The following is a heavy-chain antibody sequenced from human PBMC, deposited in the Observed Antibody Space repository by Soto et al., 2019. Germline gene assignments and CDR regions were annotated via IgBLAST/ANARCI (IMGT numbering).Heavy chain of an antibody. Sequence: PGESLKISCKGSGYSFTSYWIGWVRQMPGKGLEWMGIIYPGDSGTRYSPSFQGQVTISADKSISTAYLQWSSLKASDTAMYYCAASPPSCSSTSCYRYFDYGGQGTPVTVSS. CDR3: AASPPSCSSTSCYRYFDY. V-gene: IGHV5-51*01. CDR1: GYSFTSYW. J-gene: IGHJ4*02. CDR2: IYPGDSGT. D-gene: IGHD2-2*02.